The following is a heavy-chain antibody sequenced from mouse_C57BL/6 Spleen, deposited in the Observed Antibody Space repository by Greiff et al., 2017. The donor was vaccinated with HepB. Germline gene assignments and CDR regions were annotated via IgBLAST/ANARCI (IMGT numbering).Heavy chain of an antibody. D-gene: IGHD1-1*01. CDR1: GYTFTDYN. J-gene: IGHJ3*01. V-gene: IGHV1-22*01. CDR2: INPNNGGT. CDR3: ARKGINYYGSSPFAY. Sequence: VQLQQSGPELVKPGASVKMSCKASGYTFTDYNMHWVKQSHGKSLEWIGYINPNNGGTSYNQKFKGKATLTVNKSSSTAYMELRSLTSEDSAVYYCARKGINYYGSSPFAYWGQGTLVTVSA.